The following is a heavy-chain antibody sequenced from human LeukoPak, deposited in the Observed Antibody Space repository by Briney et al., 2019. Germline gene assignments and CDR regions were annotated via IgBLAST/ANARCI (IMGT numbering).Heavy chain of an antibody. CDR1: GFTFSNYA. CDR2: ISGSGGST. D-gene: IGHD3-10*02. Sequence: GGSLRLSCAASGFTFSNYAMSWVRQAPGKGLEWVSTISGSGGSTYYADSVKGRFTISRDNSKNTLFLQMNSLRAEDTAVYYCAELGITMIGGVWGKGTTVTISS. V-gene: IGHV3-23*01. J-gene: IGHJ6*04. CDR3: AELGITMIGGV.